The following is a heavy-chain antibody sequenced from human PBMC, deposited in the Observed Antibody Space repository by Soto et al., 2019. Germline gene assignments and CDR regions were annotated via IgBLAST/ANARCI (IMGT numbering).Heavy chain of an antibody. CDR1: GFTFSSYG. V-gene: IGHV3-30*18. D-gene: IGHD4-17*01. CDR2: ISYDGSNK. Sequence: GGSLRLSCAASGFTFSSYGMHWVRRAPGKGLEWVAVISYDGSNKYYADSVKGRFTISRDNSKNTLYLQMNSLRAEDTAVYYCAKDRGRALYRDYYYYYGMDVWGQGTTVTVSS. J-gene: IGHJ6*02. CDR3: AKDRGRALYRDYYYYYGMDV.